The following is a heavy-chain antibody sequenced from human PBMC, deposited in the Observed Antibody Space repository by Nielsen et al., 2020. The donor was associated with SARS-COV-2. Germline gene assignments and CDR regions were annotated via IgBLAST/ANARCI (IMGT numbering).Heavy chain of an antibody. CDR2: IYHSGST. V-gene: IGHV4-4*02. D-gene: IGHD3-22*01. J-gene: IGHJ4*02. Sequence: WIRQPPGKGLEWIGEIYHSGSTNYNPSLKSRVTISVDKSKNQFSLKLSSVTAADTAVYYCARGPYYYDSSGDYYLDYWGQGTLVTVSS. CDR3: ARGPYYYDSSGDYYLDY.